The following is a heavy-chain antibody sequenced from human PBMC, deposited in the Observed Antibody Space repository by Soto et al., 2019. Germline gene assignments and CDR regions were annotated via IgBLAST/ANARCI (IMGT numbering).Heavy chain of an antibody. D-gene: IGHD2-2*01. Sequence: QVQLVQSGAEVKKPGASVKVSCKASGYTFTSYGISWVRQAPGQGLEWMGWISAYNGNTNYAQKLQGRVTMTTDPSTSTAYMELRSLRSDDTAVYYCARGGYQVPAAESRYAFDIWGQGTMVTVSS. V-gene: IGHV1-18*01. CDR1: GYTFTSYG. J-gene: IGHJ3*02. CDR3: ARGGYQVPAAESRYAFDI. CDR2: ISAYNGNT.